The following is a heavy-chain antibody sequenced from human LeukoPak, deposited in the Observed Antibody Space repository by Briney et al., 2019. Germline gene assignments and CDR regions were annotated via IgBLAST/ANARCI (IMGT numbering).Heavy chain of an antibody. CDR2: LYYSRNT. Sequence: SETLSLTCAVSGGSIGDYYWTWIRQPPGKGLEWIGYLYYSRNTNYSPSLKSRVTISADTSKTQVYLKLRSVTAADTAVYYCVRDLWGACGTQYWGQGILVTVSS. V-gene: IGHV4-59*01. J-gene: IGHJ4*02. CDR1: GGSIGDYY. CDR3: VRDLWGACGTQY. D-gene: IGHD1-26*01.